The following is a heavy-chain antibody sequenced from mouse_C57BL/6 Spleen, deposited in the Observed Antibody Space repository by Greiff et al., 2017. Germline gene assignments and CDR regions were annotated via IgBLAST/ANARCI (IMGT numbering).Heavy chain of an antibody. CDR2: ISYDGSN. Sequence: EVKLLESGPGLVKPSQSLSLTCSVTGYSITSGYYWNWIRQFPGNKLEWMGYISYDGSNNYNPSLKNRISITRDTSKNQFFLKLNSVTTEDTATYYCARVPYYGIDYWGQGTTLTVSS. CDR1: GYSITSGYY. J-gene: IGHJ2*01. V-gene: IGHV3-6*01. CDR3: ARVPYYGIDY. D-gene: IGHD1-2*01.